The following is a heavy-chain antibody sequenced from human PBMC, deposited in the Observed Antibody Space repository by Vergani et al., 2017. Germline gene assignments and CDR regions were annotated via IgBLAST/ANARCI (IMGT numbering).Heavy chain of an antibody. Sequence: EVQLLESGGNLVQPGGSLRLSCAASGFTFTNFAMTWVRQAPGEGLEWVSGISGSGGFTYYADSVKGRFTISRDNSKNTMFLQMNSLRAEDTAVYYCAKGGRHDYDTKRQFYYYYGVDVWGQGTTVTVSS. J-gene: IGHJ6*02. CDR1: GFTFTNFA. CDR2: ISGSGGFT. D-gene: IGHD3-16*01. CDR3: AKGGRHDYDTKRQFYYYYGVDV. V-gene: IGHV3-23*01.